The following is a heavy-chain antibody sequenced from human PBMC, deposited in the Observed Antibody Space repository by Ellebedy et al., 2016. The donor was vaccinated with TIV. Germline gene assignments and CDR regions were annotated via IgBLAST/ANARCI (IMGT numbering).Heavy chain of an antibody. CDR3: ARVVPFGEFKSWFDP. CDR1: GGSLSADY. Sequence: MPSETLSLTCTVSGGSLSADYWPWILQPAGKRLEWIGRIYATGSTNYNPSLKSRVTMSVDRSKNQLSLRLISVTAADTAVYYRARVVPFGEFKSWFDPWGQGTLVTVSS. CDR2: IYATGST. D-gene: IGHD3-10*01. V-gene: IGHV4-4*07. J-gene: IGHJ5*02.